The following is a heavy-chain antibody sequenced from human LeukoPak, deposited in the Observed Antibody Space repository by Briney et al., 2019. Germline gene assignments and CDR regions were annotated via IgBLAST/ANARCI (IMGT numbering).Heavy chain of an antibody. V-gene: IGHV3-30*02. CDR3: AKGVKQIVVATAQHYLDY. J-gene: IGHJ4*02. CDR1: GFTFNKHG. Sequence: GGSLRLSCAASGFTFNKHGMHWVRQAPGKGLEWFSFIRNDGNDKYYADSVKGRFTISRDNSKNTLYLQMNTLIADDTAVYYCAKGVKQIVVATAQHYLDYWGQGTLVTVSS. CDR2: IRNDGNDK. D-gene: IGHD2-21*02.